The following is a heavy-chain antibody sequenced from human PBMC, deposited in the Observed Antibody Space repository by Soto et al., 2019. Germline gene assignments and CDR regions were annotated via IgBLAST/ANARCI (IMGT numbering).Heavy chain of an antibody. Sequence: LSLTCTVSGGSIYRSGYYWGWIRQPPGRGLEWIGNIDYNGVTYSNPSLKSRVTISRDTSKNQFSLKLTSVTAADTALYYCGKVLVGATGHTDSDSWGPGALVTVSS. CDR2: IDYNGVT. V-gene: IGHV4-39*01. J-gene: IGHJ4*02. CDR1: GGSIYRSGYY. CDR3: GKVLVGATGHTDSDS. D-gene: IGHD2-15*01.